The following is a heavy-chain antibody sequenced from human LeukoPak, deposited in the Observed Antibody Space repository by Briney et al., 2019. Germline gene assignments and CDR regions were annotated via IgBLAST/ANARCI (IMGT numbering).Heavy chain of an antibody. V-gene: IGHV4-59*01. CDR1: GASITSYY. J-gene: IGHJ4*02. D-gene: IGHD6-13*01. Sequence: PSETLSLTCTVSGASITSYYWSWIRQPPGTGLEWIGYIYYSGSTNYNPSLKSRVTISADTSKNQFSLKLSSVTAADTAVYYCARNIAGIAAAGIDYWGQGTLVTVSS. CDR3: ARNIAGIAAAGIDY. CDR2: IYYSGST.